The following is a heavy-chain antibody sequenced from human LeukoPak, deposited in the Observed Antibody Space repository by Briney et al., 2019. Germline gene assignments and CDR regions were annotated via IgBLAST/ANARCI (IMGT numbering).Heavy chain of an antibody. Sequence: PSETLSLTCTVSGGSISSGSYYWSWIRQPPGKGLEWIGYIYYSGSTYYNPSLKSRVTISVDTSKNQFSLKLSSVTAADTAVYYCARDQVIVPAVDYWGQGTLVTVS. CDR1: GGSISSGSYY. V-gene: IGHV4-30-4*08. J-gene: IGHJ4*02. CDR3: ARDQVIVPAVDY. D-gene: IGHD2-2*01. CDR2: IYYSGST.